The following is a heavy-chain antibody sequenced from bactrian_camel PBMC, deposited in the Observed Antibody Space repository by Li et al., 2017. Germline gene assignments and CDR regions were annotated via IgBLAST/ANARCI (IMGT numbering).Heavy chain of an antibody. V-gene: IGHV3S55*01. Sequence: QVQLVESGGGSVQAGGSLRLSCAVSGDTRSTYCMGWFRQNTGKEREGVAMIDRVGRTEYSNSVWGRFTISIDNDKNTLYIQMDNLKPEDAALYYCASGNLYQSDFHCSHAAAVYTFWGQGTQVTVS. J-gene: IGHJ4*01. D-gene: IGHD3*01. CDR3: ASGNLYQSDFHCSHAAAVYTF. CDR2: IDRVGRT. CDR1: GDTRSTYC.